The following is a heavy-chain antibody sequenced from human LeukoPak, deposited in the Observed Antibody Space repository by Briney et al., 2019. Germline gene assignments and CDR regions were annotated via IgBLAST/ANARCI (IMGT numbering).Heavy chain of an antibody. V-gene: IGHV4-59*01. Sequence: SETLSLTCTVSGGSISTYYWSWIRQPPGKGLEWIGYIYYSGNTNYNPSLKSRVTISVDTSKNQFSLKLSSVTAADTAVYYCAREGSEGVRGVIITPFFGYWGQGTLVTVSS. J-gene: IGHJ4*02. D-gene: IGHD3-10*01. CDR2: IYYSGNT. CDR1: GGSISTYY. CDR3: AREGSEGVRGVIITPFFGY.